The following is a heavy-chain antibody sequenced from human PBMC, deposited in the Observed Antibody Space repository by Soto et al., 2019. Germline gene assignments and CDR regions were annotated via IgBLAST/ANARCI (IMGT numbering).Heavy chain of an antibody. CDR1: GFTFNSYW. Sequence: EVQLAESGGGLVQPGGSLRLSCAASGFTFNSYWMHWVRQVPGKGLVWVSRINNDASTTNYANSVKGRFTISRDNARNTVYLHRNSLIADDTAVYYCVRGVIAANCFDYWGQGTLVTVCS. CDR3: VRGVIAANCFDY. D-gene: IGHD2-15*01. V-gene: IGHV3-74*01. J-gene: IGHJ4*02. CDR2: INNDASTT.